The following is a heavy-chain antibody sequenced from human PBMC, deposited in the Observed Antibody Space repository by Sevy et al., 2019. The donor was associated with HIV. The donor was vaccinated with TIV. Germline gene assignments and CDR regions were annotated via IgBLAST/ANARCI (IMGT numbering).Heavy chain of an antibody. CDR3: AAVSSWSVYRELKGRREYAFDI. J-gene: IGHJ3*02. CDR1: GFTFTSSA. D-gene: IGHD1-26*01. Sequence: ASVKVSCKASGFTFTSSAMQWVRQARGQRLEWIGWIVVGSGNTNYAQKFQERVTITRDMSTSTAYMELSSLRSEDPAVYYCAAVSSWSVYRELKGRREYAFDIWGQGTMVTVSS. CDR2: IVVGSGNT. V-gene: IGHV1-58*02.